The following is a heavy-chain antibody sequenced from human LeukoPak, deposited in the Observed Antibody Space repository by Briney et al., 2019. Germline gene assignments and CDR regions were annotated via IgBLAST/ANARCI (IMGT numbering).Heavy chain of an antibody. D-gene: IGHD3-16*01. J-gene: IGHJ3*01. CDR2: VYNSGNT. CDR1: GGSVNNYY. CDR3: ARRNVLTEGEAFDF. V-gene: IGHV4-59*08. Sequence: PSETLSLTCTVSGGSVNNYYWTWIRHPLGTGLEWIGYVYNSGNTNYNPSLRSRVTISMDASKNQFSLKLNSVTAADTAVYFCARRNVLTEGEAFDFWGQGTLVTVSS.